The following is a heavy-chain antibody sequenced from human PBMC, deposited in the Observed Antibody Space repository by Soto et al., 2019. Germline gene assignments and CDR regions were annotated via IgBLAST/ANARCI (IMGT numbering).Heavy chain of an antibody. J-gene: IGHJ4*02. D-gene: IGHD5-12*01. CDR3: ARGRDGYNYDY. CDR1: GGTFSSYA. V-gene: IGHV1-69*06. Sequence: QVQLVQSGAEGKKPGSSVKVSCKASGGTFSSYAISWVRQAPGQGLEWMGGVIPIFGTANYAQKSQGRVTITADKSRSTAYMELSRLRSEDTAVYYCARGRDGYNYDYWGQGTLVTVSS. CDR2: VIPIFGTA.